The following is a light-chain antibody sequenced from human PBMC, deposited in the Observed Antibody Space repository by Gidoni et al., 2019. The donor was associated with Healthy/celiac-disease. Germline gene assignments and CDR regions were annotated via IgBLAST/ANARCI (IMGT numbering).Light chain of an antibody. CDR3: QQLNSYPL. J-gene: IGKJ5*01. CDR1: QGISSY. Sequence: DIQLTQSPSFLSASVGDRVTITCRASQGISSYLAWYQPKPGKAPKLLIYAASTLQSGVPSRFSGSGSGTEFTLTISSLQPEDFATYYCQQLNSYPLFGQGTRLEIK. V-gene: IGKV1-9*01. CDR2: AAS.